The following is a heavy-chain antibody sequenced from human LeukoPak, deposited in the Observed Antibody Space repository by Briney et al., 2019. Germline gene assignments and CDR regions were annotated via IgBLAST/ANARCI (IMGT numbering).Heavy chain of an antibody. Sequence: ASVKVSCKASGYTFTSYYMHWVRQAPGQGLEWMGWINPNSGGTNYAQKFQGRVTMTRDTSISTAYMELSRLKSDDTAVYLCARDYGTTAVPYFDYWGQGSLVTVSS. J-gene: IGHJ4*02. CDR1: GYTFTSYY. V-gene: IGHV1-2*02. CDR2: INPNSGGT. D-gene: IGHD1-1*01. CDR3: ARDYGTTAVPYFDY.